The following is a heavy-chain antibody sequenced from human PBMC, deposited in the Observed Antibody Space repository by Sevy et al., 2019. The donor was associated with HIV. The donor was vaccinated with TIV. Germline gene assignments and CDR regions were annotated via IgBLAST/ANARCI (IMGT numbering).Heavy chain of an antibody. CDR3: ARGPDYYDRSGYYYQ. J-gene: IGHJ4*02. D-gene: IGHD3-22*01. V-gene: IGHV3-30*12. CDR2: MSYDGTNE. Sequence: GGSLRLSCAASGFTFSSYAMHWVRQAPGKGLEWVAVMSYDGTNEYYADSVKGRFTISRDNSKNTLFLQMNSLRAEDTAVYYCARGPDYYDRSGYYYQWGQGTLVTVSS. CDR1: GFTFSSYA.